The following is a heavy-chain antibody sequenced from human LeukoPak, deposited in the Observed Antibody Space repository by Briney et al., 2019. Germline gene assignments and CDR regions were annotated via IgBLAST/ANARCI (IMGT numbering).Heavy chain of an antibody. V-gene: IGHV4-34*01. J-gene: IGHJ4*02. D-gene: IGHD3-3*01. CDR3: ARLFYDFGSGSRVLYFDY. CDR2: INHSGST. Sequence: SETLSLTCAVYGGPFSGYYWSWIRQPPGKGLEWIGEINHSGSTNYNPSLKSRVTISVDTSKNQFSLKLSSVTAADTAVYYCARLFYDFGSGSRVLYFDYGGQEPLVTVS. CDR1: GGPFSGYY.